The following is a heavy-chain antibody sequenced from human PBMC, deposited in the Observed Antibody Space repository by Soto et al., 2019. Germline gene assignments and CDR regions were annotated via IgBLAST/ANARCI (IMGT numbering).Heavy chain of an antibody. Sequence: WTWIRPYPGKGLEWVGYIYYTGSTYYNPSLTSRVMMSLDTSKNQFSLKLSSVTAADTAVYYCARQEYGDYVFLDYWGQGTLVTVSS. J-gene: IGHJ4*02. CDR3: ARQEYGDYVFLDY. CDR2: IYYTGST. D-gene: IGHD4-17*01. V-gene: IGHV4-31*02.